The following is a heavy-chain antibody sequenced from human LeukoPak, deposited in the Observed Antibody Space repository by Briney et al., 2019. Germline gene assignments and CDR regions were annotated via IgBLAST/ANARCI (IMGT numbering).Heavy chain of an antibody. D-gene: IGHD2-8*01. CDR1: GFTFSTHA. CDR3: AKGSIMLWV. J-gene: IGHJ4*02. Sequence: PVGSLRLSCAASGFTFSTHAMSWVRQAPGKGLEWGSSISASGTSPYYTGSVKSRVTISRDTSQNTLSLQMNSLRVDDTAVYYFAKGSIMLWVGGQGTLVPGFS. V-gene: IGHV3-23*01. CDR2: ISASGTSP.